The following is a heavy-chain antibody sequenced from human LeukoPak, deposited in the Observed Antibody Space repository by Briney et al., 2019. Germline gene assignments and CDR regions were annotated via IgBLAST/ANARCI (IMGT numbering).Heavy chain of an antibody. Sequence: GGSLRLSCAASGFTFSSYAMHWVRQAPGKGLEWVSSISSSSSYIYYADSVKGRFTISRDNAKNSLYLQMNSLRAEDTAVYYCARDRRDGYNAHLAYWGRGTLVTVSS. V-gene: IGHV3-21*01. CDR3: ARDRRDGYNAHLAY. CDR1: GFTFSSYA. CDR2: ISSSSSYI. J-gene: IGHJ4*02. D-gene: IGHD5-24*01.